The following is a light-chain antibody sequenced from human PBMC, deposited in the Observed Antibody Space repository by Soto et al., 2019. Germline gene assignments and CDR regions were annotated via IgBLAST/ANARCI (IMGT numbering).Light chain of an antibody. V-gene: IGKV3-20*01. CDR2: GAS. Sequence: EIVLTQSPCTLSLSPGERATLSFRASQSVSSSYLAWYQQKPGQPPRLLIYGASSRATGIPDRFSGSGSGTDFTLTISRLEPEDFAVYYCQQYGSSGTFGQGTKVDI. CDR3: QQYGSSGT. J-gene: IGKJ1*01. CDR1: QSVSSSY.